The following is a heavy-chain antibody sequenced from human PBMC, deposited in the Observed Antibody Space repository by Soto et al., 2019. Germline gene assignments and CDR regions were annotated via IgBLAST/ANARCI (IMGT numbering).Heavy chain of an antibody. CDR2: ISWNSGSI. Sequence: EVQLVESGGGLVQPGRSLRLSCAASGFTFDDYAMHWVRQAPGKGLEWVSGISWNSGSIGYADSVKGRFTISRDNAKNSLYLQMNSLRAEDTALYYCAKDGRVNSSGWFGYWGQGTLVTVSS. D-gene: IGHD6-19*01. J-gene: IGHJ4*02. CDR3: AKDGRVNSSGWFGY. CDR1: GFTFDDYA. V-gene: IGHV3-9*01.